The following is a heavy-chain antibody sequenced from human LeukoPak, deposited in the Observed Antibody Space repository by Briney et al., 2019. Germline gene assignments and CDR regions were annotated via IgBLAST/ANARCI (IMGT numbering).Heavy chain of an antibody. D-gene: IGHD6-19*01. CDR3: ARAGTSGWYRY. J-gene: IGHJ4*02. V-gene: IGHV4-34*01. Sequence: FTSYYMHWVRQAPGQGLEWMGIINHSGSTNYNPSLKSRVTISVDTSKNQFSLKLSSVTAADTAVYYCARAGTSGWYRYWGQGTLVTVSS. CDR2: INHSGST. CDR1: FTSYY.